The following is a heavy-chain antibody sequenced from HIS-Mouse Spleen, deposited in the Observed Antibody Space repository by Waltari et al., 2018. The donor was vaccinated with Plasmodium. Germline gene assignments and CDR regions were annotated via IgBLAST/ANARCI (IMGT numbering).Heavy chain of an antibody. V-gene: IGHV2-5*02. D-gene: IGHD2-2*01. CDR1: GFSLSTSGVG. Sequence: QITLKESGPTLVKPTQTLTLTCTFSGFSLSTSGVGVGWIRQPPGKALEWLALIYWDDDKRYIPSLKSRLTITKDTSKNQVVLTMTNMDPVDTATYYCAHRPDCSSTSCYGGFDYWGQGTLVTVSS. CDR3: AHRPDCSSTSCYGGFDY. CDR2: IYWDDDK. J-gene: IGHJ4*02.